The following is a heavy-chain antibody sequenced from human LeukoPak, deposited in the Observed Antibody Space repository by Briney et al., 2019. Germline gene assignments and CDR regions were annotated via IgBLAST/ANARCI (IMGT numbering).Heavy chain of an antibody. D-gene: IGHD3-22*01. V-gene: IGHV4-31*03. Sequence: PSQTLSLTCTVSGGSISSGGYYWSWIRQHPGKGLEWIGYIYYSGSTYYNPSLKSRVTISVDTSKNQLSLKLSSVTAADTAVYYCARAPPDYYDSSGYSFSVAFDIWGQGTMVTVSS. CDR1: GGSISSGGYY. CDR2: IYYSGST. J-gene: IGHJ3*02. CDR3: ARAPPDYYDSSGYSFSVAFDI.